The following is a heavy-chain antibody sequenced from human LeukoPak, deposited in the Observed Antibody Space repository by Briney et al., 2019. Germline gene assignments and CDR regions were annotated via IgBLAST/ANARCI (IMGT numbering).Heavy chain of an antibody. Sequence: PSETLSLTCTVSGGAISSYYWSWIRQPPGKGLEWIGYIYYNTNSNPSLKSRVTISVDKSKNQLSLRLNSVIAADTAVYYCARDPYDDAFDIWGQGTMVTVSS. CDR1: GGAISSYY. CDR3: ARDPYDDAFDI. D-gene: IGHD3-3*01. J-gene: IGHJ3*02. CDR2: IYYNT. V-gene: IGHV4-59*12.